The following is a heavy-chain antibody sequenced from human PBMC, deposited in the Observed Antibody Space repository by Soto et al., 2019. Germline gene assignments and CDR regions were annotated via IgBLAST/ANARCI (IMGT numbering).Heavy chain of an antibody. CDR1: GFTFSSYA. CDR2: ISGSGGST. Sequence: GESLKISCAASGFTFSSYAMSWVRQAPGKGLEWVSAISGSGGSTYYADSVKCRFTISGDNSKNTLYLQMNSLRAEDTAVYYCAKVPRRYGPHMDVWGKGTTVTVSS. D-gene: IGHD5-18*01. CDR3: AKVPRRYGPHMDV. J-gene: IGHJ6*03. V-gene: IGHV3-23*01.